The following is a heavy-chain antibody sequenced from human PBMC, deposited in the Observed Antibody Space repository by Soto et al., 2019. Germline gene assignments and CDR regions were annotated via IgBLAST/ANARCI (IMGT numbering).Heavy chain of an antibody. Sequence: QMQLVESGGGVVQPGRSLRLSCAASEFTFSSYGMHWVRQAPGKGLEWVAVISYDGSNKYYADSVKGRFTIPRDNSKNTLYLQMNSLRAEDTAVYYCAKAQSFDYWGQGTLVTVSS. J-gene: IGHJ4*02. V-gene: IGHV3-30*18. CDR2: ISYDGSNK. CDR1: EFTFSSYG. CDR3: AKAQSFDY.